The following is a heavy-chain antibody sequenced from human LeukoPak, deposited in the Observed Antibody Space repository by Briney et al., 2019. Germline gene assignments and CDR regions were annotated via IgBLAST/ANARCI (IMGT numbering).Heavy chain of an antibody. J-gene: IGHJ5*02. CDR1: GFTFSSYE. CDR3: AKDRGWELLRSGGFDP. V-gene: IGHV3-48*03. Sequence: GGSLRLSSAASGFTFSSYEMNWVRQAPGKGLEWVSYISSSGSTIYYADSVKGRFTISRDNAKNSLYLQMNSLRAEDTALYYCAKDRGWELLRSGGFDPWGQGTLVTVSS. D-gene: IGHD1-26*01. CDR2: ISSSGSTI.